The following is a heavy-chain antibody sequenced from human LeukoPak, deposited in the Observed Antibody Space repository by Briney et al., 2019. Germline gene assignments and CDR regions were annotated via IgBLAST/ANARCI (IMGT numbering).Heavy chain of an antibody. CDR1: GYSFIDYY. V-gene: IGHV1-2*02. Sequence: ASVKVSCKASGYSFIDYYIQWVRQAPGQGLEWVGWINPKNGGTNYAQNFRGRVTMTSDTSISTLYMELTTLRSDDTAVFYCARDMMQGVMGYWGQGNLVTVSS. J-gene: IGHJ4*02. D-gene: IGHD3-16*01. CDR2: INPKNGGT. CDR3: ARDMMQGVMGY.